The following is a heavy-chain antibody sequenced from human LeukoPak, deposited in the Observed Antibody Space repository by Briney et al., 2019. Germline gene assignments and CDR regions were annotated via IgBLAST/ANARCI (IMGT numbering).Heavy chain of an antibody. V-gene: IGHV1-69*04. J-gene: IGHJ6*02. D-gene: IGHD1-1*01. CDR3: ARDRAGTGTPYYYGMDV. CDR2: IIPIFGIA. Sequence: SVKVYCKASGGTFSSYGISWVRQAPGQGLEWMGRIIPIFGIANYAQKFQGRVTITADKSTSTAYMELSSLRSEDTAVYYCARDRAGTGTPYYYGMDVWGQGTTVTVSS. CDR1: GGTFSSYG.